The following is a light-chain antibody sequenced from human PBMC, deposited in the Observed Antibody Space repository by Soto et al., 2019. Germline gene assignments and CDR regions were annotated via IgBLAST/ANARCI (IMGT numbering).Light chain of an antibody. CDR1: QTFSNSF. J-gene: IGKJ5*01. CDR2: GAS. CDR3: QHGGNSST. Sequence: EIVLTQSPGTLSLSPGERATLSCRASQTFSNSFLCLFQQIPGQASRLLLYGASMRATGIPDRFSRSGSGTDFTTTISRVEHEDSADYCWQHGGNSSTFGQAARV. V-gene: IGKV3-20*01.